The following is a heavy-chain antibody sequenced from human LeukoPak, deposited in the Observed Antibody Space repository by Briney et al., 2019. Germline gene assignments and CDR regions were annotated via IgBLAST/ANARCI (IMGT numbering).Heavy chain of an antibody. D-gene: IGHD3-22*01. CDR2: ISYDGSNK. V-gene: IGHV3-30*18. CDR1: GFTFSSYG. J-gene: IGHJ4*02. Sequence: TGGSLRLSCAASGFTFSSYGMHWVRQAPGKGLEWVAVISYDGSNKYYADSVKGRFTISRDNSKNTLYLQMNSLRAEDTAVYYCAKGRGGYYDSSQYYFDYWGQGTLVTVSS. CDR3: AKGRGGYYDSSQYYFDY.